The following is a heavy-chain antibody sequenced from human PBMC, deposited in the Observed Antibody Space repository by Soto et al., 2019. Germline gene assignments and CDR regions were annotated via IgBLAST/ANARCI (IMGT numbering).Heavy chain of an antibody. CDR2: IYYSGST. V-gene: IGHV4-31*03. D-gene: IGHD3-22*01. CDR1: VVSISSGGYY. J-gene: IGHJ4*02. Sequence: PSEPLSLTCTVSVVSISSGGYYWSWIRQHPGKGLEWIGYIYYSGSTYYNPSLKSRVTISVDTSKNQFSLKLSSVTAADTAVYYCARVRRIDDDSRRYGDFEYWGQGTLVTVSS. CDR3: ARVRRIDDDSRRYGDFEY.